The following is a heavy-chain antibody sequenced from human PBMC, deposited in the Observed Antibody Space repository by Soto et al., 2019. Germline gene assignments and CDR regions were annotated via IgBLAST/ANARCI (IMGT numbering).Heavy chain of an antibody. CDR1: GGTFSRYS. Sequence: QVQLVQSGAEVKKPGSSVKVSCKASGGTFSRYSITWVRQAPGHGLEWIGRIIPIFGIASYAQKFQGRVTITEDDSTSTAYMELSSLRSDDTAVYYCAREDRDRETGLVPAAIDGMDVWGQGTTVTVSS. J-gene: IGHJ6*02. CDR3: AREDRDRETGLVPAAIDGMDV. V-gene: IGHV1-69*08. D-gene: IGHD2-2*01. CDR2: IIPIFGIA.